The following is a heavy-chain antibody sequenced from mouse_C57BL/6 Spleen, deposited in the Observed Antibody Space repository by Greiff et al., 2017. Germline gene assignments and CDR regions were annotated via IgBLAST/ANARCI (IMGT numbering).Heavy chain of an antibody. J-gene: IGHJ2*02. D-gene: IGHD2-3*01. Sequence: VQLQQSGAELVRPGTSVKVSCKASGYAFTNYLIEWVKQRPGQGLEWIGVINPGSGGTNYNEKFKGKATLTADKASSTAYMQLRSLTSEYSAVYFCSRGAYDGPYFDYWGQGTSLTVSS. V-gene: IGHV1-54*01. CDR1: GYAFTNYL. CDR3: SRGAYDGPYFDY. CDR2: INPGSGGT.